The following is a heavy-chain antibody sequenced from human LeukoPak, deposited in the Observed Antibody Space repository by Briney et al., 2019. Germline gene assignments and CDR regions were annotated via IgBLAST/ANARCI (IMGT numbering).Heavy chain of an antibody. Sequence: GGSLRLSCAASGYPFSNYGMDWVRQAPGKGLEWVSAISGSGGSTYYADSVKGRFTISRDNSKNTLYLQMNSLRAEDTAVYYCANGPAPGGYYYYGMDVWGQGTTVTVSS. D-gene: IGHD2-2*01. V-gene: IGHV3-23*01. CDR2: ISGSGGST. CDR3: ANGPAPGGYYYYGMDV. J-gene: IGHJ6*02. CDR1: GYPFSNYG.